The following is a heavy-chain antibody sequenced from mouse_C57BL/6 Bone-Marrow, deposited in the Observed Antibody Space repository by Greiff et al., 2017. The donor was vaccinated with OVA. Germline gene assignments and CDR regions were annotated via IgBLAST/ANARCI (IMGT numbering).Heavy chain of an antibody. D-gene: IGHD1-1*01. CDR3: VINYCAMDY. CDR1: GYTFTSYW. J-gene: IGHJ4*01. Sequence: QVQLQQPGAELVKPGASVKLSCKASGYTFTSYWMNWVKQRPGQGLEWIGKIHPSSGSTNYNEQFKSKATLTVDNSSSTAYMQLSSLSSEDSAVYYCVINYCAMDYWGQGTSVTVSS. V-gene: IGHV1-64*01. CDR2: IHPSSGST.